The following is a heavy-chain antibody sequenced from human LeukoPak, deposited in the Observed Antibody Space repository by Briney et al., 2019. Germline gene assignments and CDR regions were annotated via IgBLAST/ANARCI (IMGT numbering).Heavy chain of an antibody. V-gene: IGHV3-48*01. CDR3: ARVTVTTFSPTDYMDV. CDR2: ISNSGETI. CDR1: GFTLSSYG. D-gene: IGHD4-17*01. Sequence: GGSLRLSCAASGFTLSSYGMNWVRQAPGKGLEWISYISNSGETIYYADSVRGRFTISRDSAKNSLYLQMNSLRAEDTAVYYCARVTVTTFSPTDYMDVWGKGTTVTISS. J-gene: IGHJ6*03.